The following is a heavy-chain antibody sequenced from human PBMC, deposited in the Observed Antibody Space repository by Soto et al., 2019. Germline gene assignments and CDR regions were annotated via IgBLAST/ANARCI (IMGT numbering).Heavy chain of an antibody. CDR1: GGSISSGDYY. D-gene: IGHD6-13*01. J-gene: IGHJ4*02. CDR3: ARAAMGGSSWPFDY. Sequence: SETLSLTCTVSGGSISSGDYYWSWIRQPPGKGLEWIGYIYYSGSTYYNPSLKSRVTISVDTSKNQLSLKLSSVTAADTAVYYCARAAMGGSSWPFDYWGQGTLVTVSS. V-gene: IGHV4-30-4*01. CDR2: IYYSGST.